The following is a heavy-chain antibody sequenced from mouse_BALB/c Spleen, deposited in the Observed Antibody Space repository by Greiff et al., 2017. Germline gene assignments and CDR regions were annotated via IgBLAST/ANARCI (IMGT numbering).Heavy chain of an antibody. CDR3: ARQGGYYAWYFDV. CDR1: GFAFSSYD. J-gene: IGHJ1*01. CDR2: ISSGGGST. V-gene: IGHV5-12-1*01. D-gene: IGHD2-3*01. Sequence: DVMLVESGGGLVKPGGSLKLSCAASGFAFSSYDMSWVRQTPEKRLEWVAYISSGGGSTYYPDTVKGRFTISRDNAKNTLYLQMSSLKSEDTAMYYCARQGGYYAWYFDVWGAGTTVTVSS.